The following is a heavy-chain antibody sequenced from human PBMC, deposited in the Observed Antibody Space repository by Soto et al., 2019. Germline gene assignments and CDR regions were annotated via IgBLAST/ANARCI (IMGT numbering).Heavy chain of an antibody. Sequence: PVESLKISCNGSGYNFANYWIGWVRQMPWKGLEWMGMIFPGDSDTKNSPSLQGQITMSVDKSDSSAYLQWRSLKASDTAMYYCATGYTTGLDAFDIWGQGTMVTVSS. V-gene: IGHV5-51*01. CDR2: IFPGDSDT. J-gene: IGHJ3*02. D-gene: IGHD6-13*01. CDR1: GYNFANYW. CDR3: ATGYTTGLDAFDI.